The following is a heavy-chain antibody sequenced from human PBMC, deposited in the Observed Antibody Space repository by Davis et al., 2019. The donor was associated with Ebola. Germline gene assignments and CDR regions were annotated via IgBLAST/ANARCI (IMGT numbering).Heavy chain of an antibody. CDR3: ARAVQGVAATVPYYFYGMDV. CDR2: IYSGGTT. D-gene: IGHD6-25*01. CDR1: GFTVSSNY. J-gene: IGHJ6*02. V-gene: IGHV3-53*01. Sequence: GGSLRLSCAASGFTVSSNYMSWVRQAPGKGLEWVSTIYSGGTTYYADSVKGRFTISRDNSKNTLNLQMNSLRAEDTAVYHCARAVQGVAATVPYYFYGMDVWGQGTTVTVSS.